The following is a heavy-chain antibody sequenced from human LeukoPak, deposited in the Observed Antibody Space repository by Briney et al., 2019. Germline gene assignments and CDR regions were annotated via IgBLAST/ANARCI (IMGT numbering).Heavy chain of an antibody. D-gene: IGHD3-10*01. V-gene: IGHV1-46*01. Sequence: ASVKVSCKVSGYTFTSYYMHWVRQAPGQGLEWMGIINPSGGSTSYAQKFQGRVTMTRDTSSTTAYMELSRLRSDDTAVYYCARDYYGSGSCSDWGQGTLVTVSS. J-gene: IGHJ4*02. CDR3: ARDYYGSGSCSD. CDR2: INPSGGST. CDR1: GYTFTSYY.